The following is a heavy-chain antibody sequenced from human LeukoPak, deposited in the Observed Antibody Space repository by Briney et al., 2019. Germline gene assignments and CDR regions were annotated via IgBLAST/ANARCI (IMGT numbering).Heavy chain of an antibody. CDR1: GFSISSYW. V-gene: IGHV3-74*01. J-gene: IGHJ5*02. D-gene: IGHD5-12*01. CDR3: ARDAGNSGYGCDL. CDR2: ISPDGSTT. Sequence: GGSLRLSCAASGFSISSYWMHWVRQVPGKGLVWVSRISPDGSTTGYADSVKGRFTASRDNARNTLYLQINSLRAEDSAVYYCARDAGNSGYGCDLWGQGTLVTVSS.